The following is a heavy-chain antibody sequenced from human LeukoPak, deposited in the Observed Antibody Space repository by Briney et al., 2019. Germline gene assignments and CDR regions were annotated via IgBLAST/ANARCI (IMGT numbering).Heavy chain of an antibody. D-gene: IGHD3-3*01. CDR3: ARNLITIFGVVIQAFAY. V-gene: IGHV1-8*02. J-gene: IGHJ4*02. CDR2: MNPNSGNT. CDR1: GYTFTGYY. Sequence: ASVKVSCKASGYTFTGYYMHWVRQAPGQGLEWMGWMNPNSGNTGYAQKFQGRVTMTRNTSISTAYMELSSLRSEDTAVYYCARNLITIFGVVIQAFAYWGQGTLVTVSS.